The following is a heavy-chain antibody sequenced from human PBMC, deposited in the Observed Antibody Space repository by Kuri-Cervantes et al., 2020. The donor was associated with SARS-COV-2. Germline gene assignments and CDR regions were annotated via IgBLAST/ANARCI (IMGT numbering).Heavy chain of an antibody. J-gene: IGHJ6*03. V-gene: IGHV4-30-2*02. CDR2: IHHSGST. D-gene: IGHD2-15*01. Sequence: SETLSLTCTVSGDSISSGDYYWNWIRQPPGKGPEWIGYIHHSGSTYYKPSLKSRVTISVDRPKNQFSLKLSSVTAADTAAYYCASVKYIDYYYYMDVWGKGTTVTVSS. CDR1: GDSISSGDYY. CDR3: ASVKYIDYYYYMDV.